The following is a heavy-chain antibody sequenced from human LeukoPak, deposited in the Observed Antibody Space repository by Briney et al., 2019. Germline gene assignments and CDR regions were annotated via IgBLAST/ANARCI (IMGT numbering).Heavy chain of an antibody. Sequence: GGSLRLSCAASGFTFSNYAMTWVRQAPGKGLEWVSSISSGSGYIYYADSVKGRFTISRDNAKNSLYLQMNSLRAEDTAVYYCARAPAASTKGYYFDFWGQGALVTVSS. CDR1: GFTFSNYA. D-gene: IGHD5/OR15-5a*01. V-gene: IGHV3-21*06. CDR2: ISSGSGYI. J-gene: IGHJ4*02. CDR3: ARAPAASTKGYYFDF.